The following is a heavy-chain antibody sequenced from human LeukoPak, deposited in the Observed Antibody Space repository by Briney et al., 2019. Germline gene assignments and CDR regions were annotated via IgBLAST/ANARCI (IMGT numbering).Heavy chain of an antibody. J-gene: IGHJ6*02. Sequence: GGSLRLSCAASGFTFSSYDMHWVRQATGKGLEWVSAIGTAGDTYYPGSVKGRFTISRVNAKNSLYLQMNSLRAGDTAVYYCARGIAAAGAYYYYYYGMDVWGQGTTVTVSS. CDR2: IGTAGDT. D-gene: IGHD6-13*01. CDR1: GFTFSSYD. CDR3: ARGIAAAGAYYYYYYGMDV. V-gene: IGHV3-13*01.